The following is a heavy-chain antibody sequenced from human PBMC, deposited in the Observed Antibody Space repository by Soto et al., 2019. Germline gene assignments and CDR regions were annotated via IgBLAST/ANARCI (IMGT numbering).Heavy chain of an antibody. Sequence: SETLSLTCTVSGGSISSGNWWTWVRQSPQRGLEYIGEIFHDGTANYYPSFERRVAISVDTSKNQFSLKLTSVTAADTAIYFCARLVYDTRLNYMYFDFWGQGTLVTVSS. J-gene: IGHJ4*02. CDR1: GGSISSGNW. V-gene: IGHV4-4*02. D-gene: IGHD3-10*01. CDR2: IFHDGTA. CDR3: ARLVYDTRLNYMYFDF.